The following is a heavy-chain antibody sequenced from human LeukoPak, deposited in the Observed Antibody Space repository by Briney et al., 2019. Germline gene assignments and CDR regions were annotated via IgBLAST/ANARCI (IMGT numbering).Heavy chain of an antibody. CDR3: ARVVAGRYYYMDV. J-gene: IGHJ6*03. CDR2: ISSSSSYI. D-gene: IGHD2-15*01. CDR1: GFTFSSYS. V-gene: IGHV3-21*01. Sequence: GGSLRLSCAASGFTFSSYSMNWVRQAPGKGLEWVSSISSSSSYIYYADSVKGRFTISRDNAKNSLYLQMNSLRVEDTAVYYCARVVAGRYYYMDVWGKGTTVTVSS.